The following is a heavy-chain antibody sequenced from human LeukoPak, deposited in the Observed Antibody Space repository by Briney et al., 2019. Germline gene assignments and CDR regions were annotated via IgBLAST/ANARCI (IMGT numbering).Heavy chain of an antibody. D-gene: IGHD4-17*01. J-gene: IGHJ4*02. CDR2: IKQDGSEK. V-gene: IGHV3-7*01. CDR3: ARDGYGDYSDY. CDR1: GFTFSSYW. Sequence: PGGPLRLSCAASGFTFSSYWMSWVRQAPGKGLEWVANIKQDGSEKYYVDSVKGRFTISRDNAKNSLYLQMNSLRAEDTAVYYCARDGYGDYSDYWGQGTLVTVSS.